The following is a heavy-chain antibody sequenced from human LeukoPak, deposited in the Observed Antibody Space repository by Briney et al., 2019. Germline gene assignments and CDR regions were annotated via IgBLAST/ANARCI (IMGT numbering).Heavy chain of an antibody. CDR3: ARVDYDSSGYYSAVDS. CDR2: IYSSGST. V-gene: IGHV4-4*07. J-gene: IGHJ4*02. CDR1: GGSISSYY. D-gene: IGHD3-22*01. Sequence: SPSETLSLTCTVSGGSISSYYWSWIRQPAGKGLEWIGRIYSSGSTNYNPSLKSRVTMSVDTSKNQFSLKLTFVTAADTAVYYCARVDYDSSGYYSAVDSWGQGTLVTVSS.